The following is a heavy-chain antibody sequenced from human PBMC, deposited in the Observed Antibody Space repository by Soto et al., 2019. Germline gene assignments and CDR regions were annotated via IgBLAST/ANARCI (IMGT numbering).Heavy chain of an antibody. J-gene: IGHJ5*02. CDR3: ARKQIRYFDWLLSQKNLNWFDP. CDR2: INHSGIT. D-gene: IGHD3-9*01. CDR1: GGCFSGYY. V-gene: IGHV4-34*01. Sequence: SETLSLTCAVYGGCFSGYYLSGIRQRPGKGLEWIVEINHSGITKYNPSLKSRVTITVDTSKNQFSLKLSSVTAADTAVYYCARKQIRYFDWLLSQKNLNWFDPSGQGTLVTVSS.